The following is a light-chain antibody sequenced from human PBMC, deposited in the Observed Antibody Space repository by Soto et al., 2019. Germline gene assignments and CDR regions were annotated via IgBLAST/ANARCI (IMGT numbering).Light chain of an antibody. CDR2: HTT. J-gene: IGLJ3*02. V-gene: IGLV7-46*01. CDR1: TGAVTSGHH. Sequence: QAVVTQEPSLTVSPGGTVTLTCGSSTGAVTSGHHPYWLQQKPGQAPWTLIYHTTNTLSWTPARFSGSLLGGKAALTLSGAQPEDEALYYCLLTYRGPWVFGGGTKLTVL. CDR3: LLTYRGPWV.